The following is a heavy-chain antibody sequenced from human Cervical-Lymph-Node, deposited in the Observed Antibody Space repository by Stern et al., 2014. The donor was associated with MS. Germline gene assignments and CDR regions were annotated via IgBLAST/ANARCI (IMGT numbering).Heavy chain of an antibody. CDR2: IHSSGVT. J-gene: IGHJ5*02. D-gene: IGHD1-1*01. CDR1: GASISSEDFH. Sequence: QVQLQESGPGLVKPSQTLSLTCTVSGASISSEDFHWTWIRQPAGKGPEWIGRIHSSGVTNYNPSLKSRVTMSLDTSKNQFSLHRASMTAADTAVYYCANNWNDVGFDPWGQGILVTVSS. CDR3: ANNWNDVGFDP. V-gene: IGHV4-61*02.